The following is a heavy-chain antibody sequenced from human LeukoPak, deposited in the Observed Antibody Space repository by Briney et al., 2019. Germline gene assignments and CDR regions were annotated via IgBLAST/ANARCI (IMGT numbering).Heavy chain of an antibody. V-gene: IGHV4-4*07. CDR2: ISTGGST. CDR3: ARDQTYYVSSGYYYVTYFQH. Sequence: SETLSLTCTVSGASISSSYCTWIRQAAGEGLEWIGRISTGGSTTYNPSFKSRVTMSLDTSKNQFSLNLTSVTAADTAVYYCARDQTYYVSSGYYYVTYFQHWGQGILVTVSS. CDR1: GASISSSY. D-gene: IGHD3-22*01. J-gene: IGHJ1*01.